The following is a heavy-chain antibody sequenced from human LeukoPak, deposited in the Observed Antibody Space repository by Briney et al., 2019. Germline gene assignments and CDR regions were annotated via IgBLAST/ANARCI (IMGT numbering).Heavy chain of an antibody. CDR1: GGTFSSYA. V-gene: IGHV1-69*13. D-gene: IGHD6-6*01. CDR2: VIPIFGTA. Sequence: TVKVSCKASGGTFSSYAISWGRQAPGQGVEWMGGVIPIFGTANYAQKFQGRDTIAPDESTSTAYMELSSLRSEDTAVYYCAGPGKEAARREFDYGGQGTLVTVSS. CDR3: AGPGKEAARREFDY. J-gene: IGHJ4*02.